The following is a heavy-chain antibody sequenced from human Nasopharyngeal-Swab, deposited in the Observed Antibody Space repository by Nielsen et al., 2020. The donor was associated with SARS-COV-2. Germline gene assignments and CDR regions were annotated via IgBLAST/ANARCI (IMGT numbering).Heavy chain of an antibody. D-gene: IGHD6-13*01. Sequence: WIRQPPGKGLEWVSYISSSSSYTNYADSVKGRFTISRDNAKNSLYLQMNSLRAEDTAVYYCARAGSSWYNAFDIWGQGTMVPLSS. J-gene: IGHJ3*02. CDR3: ARAGSSWYNAFDI. V-gene: IGHV3-11*05. CDR2: ISSSSSYT.